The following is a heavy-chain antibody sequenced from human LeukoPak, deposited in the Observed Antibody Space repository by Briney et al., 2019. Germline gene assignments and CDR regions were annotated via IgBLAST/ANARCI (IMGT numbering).Heavy chain of an antibody. D-gene: IGHD6-13*01. CDR2: IYSGGST. CDR1: GFTVSSNY. CDR3: ARDKRRSSWAPGGAYYYGMDV. J-gene: IGHJ6*02. Sequence: GGSLRLSCAASGFTVSSNYMSWVRQAPGKGLEWVSVIYSGGSTYYADSVKGRFTISRDNSKNTLYLQMNSLRAEDTAVYYCARDKRRSSWAPGGAYYYGMDVWGQGTTVTVSS. V-gene: IGHV3-53*01.